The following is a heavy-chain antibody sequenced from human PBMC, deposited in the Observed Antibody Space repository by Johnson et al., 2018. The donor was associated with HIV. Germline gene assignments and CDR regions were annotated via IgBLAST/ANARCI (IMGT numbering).Heavy chain of an antibody. D-gene: IGHD4-17*01. CDR3: ARMTTTVSHHDGFDI. Sequence: VQLVESGGGVVRPGGSLRLAGAASGFTFDDYGMSWVRQAPGKGLEWVSVIYRGDSTYDADTVKGRFAITRDNSKNTLYLQMNRLRAEDTAVYYCARMTTTVSHHDGFDIWGQGTMVTVSS. CDR2: IYRGDST. CDR1: GFTFDDYG. V-gene: IGHV3-66*01. J-gene: IGHJ3*02.